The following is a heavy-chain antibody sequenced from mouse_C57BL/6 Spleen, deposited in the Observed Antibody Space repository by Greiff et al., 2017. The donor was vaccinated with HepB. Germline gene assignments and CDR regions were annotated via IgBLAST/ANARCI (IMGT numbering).Heavy chain of an antibody. J-gene: IGHJ2*01. CDR1: GYTFTSYW. CDR3: ARKWDYYGSSYVDY. CDR2: IDPSDSYT. Sequence: QVQLKQSGAELVKPGASVKLSCKASGYTFTSYWMQWVKQRPGQGLEWIGEIDPSDSYTNSNQKFKGKATFTVDTSSSTAYMQLSSLTSEDAAVYDCARKWDYYGSSYVDYWGQGTTLTVSS. D-gene: IGHD1-1*01. V-gene: IGHV1-50*01.